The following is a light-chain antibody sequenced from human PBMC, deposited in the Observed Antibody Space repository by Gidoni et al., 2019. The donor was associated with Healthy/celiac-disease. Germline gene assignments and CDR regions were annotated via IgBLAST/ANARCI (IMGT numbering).Light chain of an antibody. CDR3: QQYNNWPHT. J-gene: IGKJ2*01. Sequence: EIVMTQSPATLSVSPGERATLSCRASQRVSSNLAWYQQKPGHAPRLRIYGASTRATGIPARCSGSGSGTEFTLTISSRQSEEFAVYYCQQYNNWPHTVXXXTKLEIK. CDR2: GAS. CDR1: QRVSSN. V-gene: IGKV3-15*01.